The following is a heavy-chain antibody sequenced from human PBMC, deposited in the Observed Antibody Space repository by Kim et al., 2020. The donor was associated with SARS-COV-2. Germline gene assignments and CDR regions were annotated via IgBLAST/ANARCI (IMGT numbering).Heavy chain of an antibody. CDR1: GFTFSSYG. CDR3: AKTAVGWLRFFDY. Sequence: GGSLRLSCAASGFTFSSYGMHWVRQAPGKGLEWVAVISYDGSNKYYADSVKGRFTISRDNSKNTLYLQMNSLRAEDTAVYYCAKTAVGWLRFFDYWGQGTLVTVSS. CDR2: ISYDGSNK. D-gene: IGHD5-12*01. V-gene: IGHV3-30*18. J-gene: IGHJ4*02.